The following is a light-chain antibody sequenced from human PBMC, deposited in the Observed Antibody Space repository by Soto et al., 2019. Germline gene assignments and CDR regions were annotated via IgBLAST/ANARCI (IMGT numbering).Light chain of an antibody. CDR3: SLHLQNPVFP. Sequence: DIVMTQSPLSLPVTPGEPASISCRSSQSLLHSNGYNYLDWYLQKPGQSPQLLIYLGSNRASGVPHRRSGSGACADYTLKISRVEAEDVVVFYCSLHLQNPVFPFGPGTKVDIK. CDR1: QSLLHSNGYNY. CDR2: LGS. J-gene: IGKJ3*01. V-gene: IGKV2-28*01.